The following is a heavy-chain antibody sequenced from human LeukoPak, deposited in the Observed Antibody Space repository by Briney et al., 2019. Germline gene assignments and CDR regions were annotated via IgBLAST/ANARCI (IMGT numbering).Heavy chain of an antibody. CDR1: GGSISSYY. CDR2: IYTSGST. CDR3: ARRTHYYYDSSGYSY. V-gene: IGHV4-4*07. D-gene: IGHD3-22*01. J-gene: IGHJ4*02. Sequence: PSETLSLTCTVSGGSISSYYWSWIRQPAGKGLEWIGRIYTSGSTNYNPSLKSRVTISVDTSKNQFSLKLSSVTAADTAVYCCARRTHYYYDSSGYSYWGQGTLVTVSS.